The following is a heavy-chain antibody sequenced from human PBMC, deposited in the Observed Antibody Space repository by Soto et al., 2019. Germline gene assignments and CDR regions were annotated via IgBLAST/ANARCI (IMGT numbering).Heavy chain of an antibody. D-gene: IGHD3-10*01. CDR3: AKGRGGSGSVTPRVEF. CDR1: GFTFNNYA. V-gene: IGHV3-23*01. J-gene: IGHJ4*02. CDR2: ISGGGDTT. Sequence: EVQLLESGGGLVQPGGSLRLSCAASGFTFNNYAMTWVRQAPGKGLEWVSAISGGGDTTSYADHVKGRFTVSRDGSKNTLYLQMSRQRAEDTDLYDCAKGRGGSGSVTPRVEFWGQGTLVSVAS.